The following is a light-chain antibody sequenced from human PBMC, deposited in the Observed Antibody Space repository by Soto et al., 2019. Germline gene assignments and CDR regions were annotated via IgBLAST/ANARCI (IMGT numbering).Light chain of an antibody. CDR2: GAF. V-gene: IGKV3-15*01. Sequence: IVLTQSPGTLSLSPGERAILSCRASQSVSGNSLAWYQQKPGQAPSLLIYGAFTRATGIPARFSGTGSGTEFTLTISSLQSEDFALYYCQQYNDWPLTFGQGTKVDIK. J-gene: IGKJ1*01. CDR1: QSVSGN. CDR3: QQYNDWPLT.